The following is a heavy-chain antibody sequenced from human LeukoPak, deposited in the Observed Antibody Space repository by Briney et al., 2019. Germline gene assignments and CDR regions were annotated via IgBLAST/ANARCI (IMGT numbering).Heavy chain of an antibody. V-gene: IGHV3-7*01. CDR2: IKQDGSEK. D-gene: IGHD3-10*01. CDR1: GFTFSSYW. CDR3: ARSRGVRD. Sequence: GGSLRLSCAAPGFTFSSYWMSWVRQAPGKGLEWVANIKQDGSEKYYVDSVKGRFTISRDNAKNSLYLQMNSLRAEDTAVYYCARSRGVRDWGQGTLVTVSS. J-gene: IGHJ4*02.